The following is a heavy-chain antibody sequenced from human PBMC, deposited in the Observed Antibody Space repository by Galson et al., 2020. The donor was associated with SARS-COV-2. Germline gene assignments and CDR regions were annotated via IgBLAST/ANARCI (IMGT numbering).Heavy chain of an antibody. CDR2: INPRGGGT. D-gene: IGHD4-4*01. CDR1: GYTFTSYY. Sequence: ASVTVSCKASGYTFTSYYIHCVRQAPGQGLDWMGIINPRGGGTTYAQKFQGRVTMTRDTSTSTVDMELRSLRSEDTGVYYCARDSQGGNDYNYLLFWGQGTLGTVSS. CDR3: ARDSQGGNDYNYLLF. J-gene: IGHJ4*02. V-gene: IGHV1-46*01.